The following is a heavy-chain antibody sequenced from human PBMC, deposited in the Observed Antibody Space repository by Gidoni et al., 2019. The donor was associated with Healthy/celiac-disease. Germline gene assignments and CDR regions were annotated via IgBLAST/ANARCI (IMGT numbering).Heavy chain of an antibody. V-gene: IGHV1-69*04. CDR2: IIPILGIA. J-gene: IGHJ6*02. CDR3: ARDGKGDMGYYYYYGMDV. D-gene: IGHD3-16*01. Sequence: EVKKPGSSVKVSCKASGGTFSSYAISWVRQAPGQGLEWMGRIIPILGIANYAQKFQGRVTITADKSTSTAYMELSSLRSEDTAVYYCARDGKGDMGYYYYYGMDVWGQGTTVTVSS. CDR1: GGTFSSYA.